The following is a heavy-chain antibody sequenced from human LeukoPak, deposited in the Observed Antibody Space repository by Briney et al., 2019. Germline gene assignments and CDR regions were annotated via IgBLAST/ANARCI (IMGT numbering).Heavy chain of an antibody. D-gene: IGHD4-17*01. CDR3: ARATYGDYVY. V-gene: IGHV4-59*12. Sequence: SETLSLTCTVSGGSISSYYWSWIRQPPGKGLEWIGYIYYSGSTNYNPSLKSRVTISVDTSKNQFSLKLSSVTAADTAVYYCARATYGDYVYWGQGTLVTVSS. J-gene: IGHJ4*02. CDR2: IYYSGST. CDR1: GGSISSYY.